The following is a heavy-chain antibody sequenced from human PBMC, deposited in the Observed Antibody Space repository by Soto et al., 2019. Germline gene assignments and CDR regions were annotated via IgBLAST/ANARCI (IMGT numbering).Heavy chain of an antibody. CDR1: GFTFSSYA. Sequence: GGSLRLSCAASGFTFSSYAMSWVRQAPGKGLEWVSTISSSGGSTYYADSVKGRFTISRDNSKNTLYLQMNSLRAEDTAVYYCAKDGGNAYYYGMDVWGQGTTVTVSS. CDR2: ISSSGGST. CDR3: AKDGGNAYYYGMDV. J-gene: IGHJ6*02. D-gene: IGHD2-15*01. V-gene: IGHV3-23*01.